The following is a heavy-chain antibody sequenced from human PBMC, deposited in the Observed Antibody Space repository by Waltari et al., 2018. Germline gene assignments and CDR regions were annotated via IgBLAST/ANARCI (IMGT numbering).Heavy chain of an antibody. D-gene: IGHD3-3*01. Sequence: QVQLVQSGAEVKKPGASVKVSCKASGYTFTSYYMHWVRQAPGQGLEWMGIINPRGGSTSYAQKFQGRGTMTRDTSTSTVYMELSSLRSEDTAVYYCARGSTIFGVVPNWFDPWGQGTLVTVSS. CDR3: ARGSTIFGVVPNWFDP. V-gene: IGHV1-46*01. CDR1: GYTFTSYY. J-gene: IGHJ5*02. CDR2: INPRGGST.